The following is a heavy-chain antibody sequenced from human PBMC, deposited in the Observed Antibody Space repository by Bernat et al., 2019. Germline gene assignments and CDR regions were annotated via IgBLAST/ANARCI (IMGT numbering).Heavy chain of an antibody. CDR3: AKTQHTYYADYYYGMDV. Sequence: QVQLVESGGGVVQPGRSLRLSCAASGFTFSSYGMHWVRQAPGKGLEWVAVISYDGSNKYYAESVKGRFTISRDNSKNTLYLQMNSLRAEDTAVYYCAKTQHTYYADYYYGMDVWGQGTTVTVSS. CDR1: GFTFSSYG. J-gene: IGHJ6*02. V-gene: IGHV3-30*18. CDR2: ISYDGSNK. D-gene: IGHD1-26*01.